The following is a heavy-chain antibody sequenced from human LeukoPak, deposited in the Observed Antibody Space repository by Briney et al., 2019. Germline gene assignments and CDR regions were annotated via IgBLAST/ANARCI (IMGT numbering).Heavy chain of an antibody. CDR3: ASGSDSSSWSPYYYNMDV. CDR1: GFTFSSYA. Sequence: GGSLRLSCAASGFTFSSYAMSWVRQAPGKGLEWVSAISGSGGSTYYADSVKGRFTISRDNSKNTLYLQMNSLRAEDTAVYYCASGSDSSSWSPYYYNMDVWGQGTTVTVSS. V-gene: IGHV3-23*01. D-gene: IGHD6-13*01. CDR2: ISGSGGST. J-gene: IGHJ6*02.